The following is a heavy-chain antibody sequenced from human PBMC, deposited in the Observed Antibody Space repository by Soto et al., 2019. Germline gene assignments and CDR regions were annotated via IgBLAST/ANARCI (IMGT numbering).Heavy chain of an antibody. CDR2: ITSKSTTI. V-gene: IGHV3-48*02. Sequence: GGSLRLSCAASGFTFTSYSMNWVRQAPGQGLEWVSYITSKSTTIKYADSVKGRFTVSRDNAKNSLYLQLNSLRDEDTAVYYCAREMGACSDSSCYPGPYDSWGQGTLVTVS. D-gene: IGHD3-16*01. J-gene: IGHJ5*02. CDR1: GFTFTSYS. CDR3: AREMGACSDSSCYPGPYDS.